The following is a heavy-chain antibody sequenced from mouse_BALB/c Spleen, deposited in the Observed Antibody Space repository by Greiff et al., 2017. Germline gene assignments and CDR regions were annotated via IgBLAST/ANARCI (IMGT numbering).Heavy chain of an antibody. D-gene: IGHD1-1*01. CDR1: GFTFSSYA. J-gene: IGHJ3*01. Sequence: DVHLVESGGGLVKPGGSLKLSCAASGFTFSSYAMSWVRQSPEKRLEWVAEISSGGSYTYYPDTVTGRFTISRDNAKNTLYLEMSSLRSEDTAMYYCARDRGYYGSRSAWFAYWGQGTLVTVSA. V-gene: IGHV5-9-4*01. CDR3: ARDRGYYGSRSAWFAY. CDR2: ISSGGSYT.